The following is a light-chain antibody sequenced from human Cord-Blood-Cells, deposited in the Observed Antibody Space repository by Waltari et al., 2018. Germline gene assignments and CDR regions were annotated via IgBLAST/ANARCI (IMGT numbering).Light chain of an antibody. V-gene: IGKV1-9*01. CDR2: AAS. CDR1: QGISSY. Sequence: IQLPQPHTSLSASVGDRVTITCRASQGISSYLAWYQQNPGKAPKLLIYAASTLQRGVPSRFSGSGSGTDFTLTISSLQPEDFATYYCQQLNSYPLTFGGGTKVEIK. CDR3: QQLNSYPLT. J-gene: IGKJ4*01.